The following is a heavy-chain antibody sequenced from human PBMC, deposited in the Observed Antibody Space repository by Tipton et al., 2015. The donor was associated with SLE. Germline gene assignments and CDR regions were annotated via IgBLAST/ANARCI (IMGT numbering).Heavy chain of an antibody. Sequence: TLSLTCNVSGGSVSTTNVYWGWIRQPPGKGLEWIGSIFNNWNTYYSPSLKSRVTISVDTSMNQFSLNLMSLTAADTAVYYCARVTGGLIDYWGQGTLVTVSS. CDR2: IFNNWNT. J-gene: IGHJ4*02. V-gene: IGHV4-39*07. D-gene: IGHD3-9*01. CDR3: ARVTGGLIDY. CDR1: GGSVSTTNVY.